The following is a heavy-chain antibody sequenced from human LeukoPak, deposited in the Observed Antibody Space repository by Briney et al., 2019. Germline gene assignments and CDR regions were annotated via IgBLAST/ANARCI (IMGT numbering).Heavy chain of an antibody. CDR2: IYYSGST. Sequence: SETLSLTCTVSGGSISSGGYYWSWIRQHPGQGLEWIGYIYYSGSTYYNPSLKSRVTISVDTSKNQFSLKLSSVTAADTAVYYCARENYYDSSGYTPEFDYWGQGTLVTVSS. J-gene: IGHJ4*02. V-gene: IGHV4-31*03. CDR3: ARENYYDSSGYTPEFDY. D-gene: IGHD3-22*01. CDR1: GGSISSGGYY.